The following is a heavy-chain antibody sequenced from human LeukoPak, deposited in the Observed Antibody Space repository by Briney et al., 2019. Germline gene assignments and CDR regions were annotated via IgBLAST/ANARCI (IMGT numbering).Heavy chain of an antibody. CDR2: TYYRSKWYN. V-gene: IGHV6-1*01. CDR3: TRAYYYDSSGSLNWFDP. Sequence: SQTLSLTCAISGDSVSSSRAAWTWIRQPPSRGLEWLGRTYYRSKWYNDYAVSVKSRVTINPDTSRNQFSLQLNSVTPEDTAVYYCTRAYYYDSSGSLNWFDPWGQGTLVTVSS. D-gene: IGHD3-22*01. J-gene: IGHJ5*02. CDR1: GDSVSSSRAA.